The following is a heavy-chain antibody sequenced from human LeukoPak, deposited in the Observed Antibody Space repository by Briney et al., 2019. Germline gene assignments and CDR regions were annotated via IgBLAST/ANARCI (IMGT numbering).Heavy chain of an antibody. D-gene: IGHD1-26*01. Sequence: PSETLSLTCTVSGGSISGHFWSWIRQPPGKGLEWIGFVSYSGDTNYSPSFNGRVTISLDTSKSQFSLILSSVAAADTVVYCCARGGASSRYFGYWGQGTLVTVSS. CDR1: GGSISGHF. CDR2: VSYSGDT. V-gene: IGHV4-59*11. J-gene: IGHJ4*02. CDR3: ARGGASSRYFGY.